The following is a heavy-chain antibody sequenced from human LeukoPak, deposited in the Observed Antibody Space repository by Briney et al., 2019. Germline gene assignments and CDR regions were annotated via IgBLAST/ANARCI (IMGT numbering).Heavy chain of an antibody. J-gene: IGHJ4*02. V-gene: IGHV4-4*07. Sequence: SESLSLTCTVSGGSISSYYWSWIRQPAGNGLEWIGRIYTSGSTNYNPSLMSRLTMSVDTSNNQFSLKLTSMTAADTAVYYCAREVNSSTWRPLDFWGQGTLVTVSS. CDR1: GGSISSYY. CDR2: IYTSGST. D-gene: IGHD6-13*01. CDR3: AREVNSSTWRPLDF.